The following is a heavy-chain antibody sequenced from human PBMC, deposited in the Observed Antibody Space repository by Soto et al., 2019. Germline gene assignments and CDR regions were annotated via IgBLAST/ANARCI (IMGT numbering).Heavy chain of an antibody. CDR3: ARATRYCTNGVCSTFEY. Sequence: ETLSLTCAVYGGSFSGYYWSWIRQPPGKGLEWVGEINHSGSTNYNPSLKSRVTISIDTSKNQFSLKLSSVTAADTAVYYCARATRYCTNGVCSTFEYWGQGTLVTVSS. CDR2: INHSGST. J-gene: IGHJ4*01. V-gene: IGHV4-34*01. CDR1: GGSFSGYY. D-gene: IGHD2-8*01.